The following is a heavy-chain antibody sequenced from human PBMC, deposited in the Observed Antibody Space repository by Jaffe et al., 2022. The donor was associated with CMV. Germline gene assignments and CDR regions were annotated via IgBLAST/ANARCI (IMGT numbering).Heavy chain of an antibody. J-gene: IGHJ6*03. CDR2: ISSSSSYI. D-gene: IGHD2-2*01. V-gene: IGHV3-21*01. Sequence: EVQLVESGGGLVKPGGSLRLSCAASGFTFSSYSMNWVRQAPGKGLEWVSSISSSSSYIYYADSVKGRFTISRDNAKNSLYLQMNSLRAEDTAVYYCARDREVPAAFYYYYYYMDVWGKGTTVTVSS. CDR3: ARDREVPAAFYYYYYYMDV. CDR1: GFTFSSYS.